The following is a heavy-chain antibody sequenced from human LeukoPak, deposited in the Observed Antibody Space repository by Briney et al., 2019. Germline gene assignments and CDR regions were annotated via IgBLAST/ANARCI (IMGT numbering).Heavy chain of an antibody. CDR1: GGSISSYY. CDR3: ATYDQKLAFDN. D-gene: IGHD6-13*01. CDR2: MYTDGST. V-gene: IGHV4-4*07. J-gene: IGHJ4*02. Sequence: SETLSLTCTVSGGSISSYYWSWIREPAGKGLEWIGRMYTDGSTNYNPLLNSRVTLSVDTSKKHFSLRLNSVTAADTAVYYCATYDQKLAFDNWGQGTLVTVSS.